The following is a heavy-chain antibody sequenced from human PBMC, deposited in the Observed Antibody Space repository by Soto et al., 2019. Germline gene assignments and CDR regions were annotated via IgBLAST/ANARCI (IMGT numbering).Heavy chain of an antibody. CDR1: GYTFTSYG. CDR2: ISAYNGNT. Sequence: GASVKVSCKASGYTFTSYGISWVRQAPGQGLEWMGWISAYNGNTNYAQKLQGRVTMTTDTSTSTAYMELRSLRSDDTAVYYCARDGGYDFWSGYYTRYYYYYMDVWGKGTTVIVSS. J-gene: IGHJ6*03. D-gene: IGHD3-3*01. CDR3: ARDGGYDFWSGYYTRYYYYYMDV. V-gene: IGHV1-18*01.